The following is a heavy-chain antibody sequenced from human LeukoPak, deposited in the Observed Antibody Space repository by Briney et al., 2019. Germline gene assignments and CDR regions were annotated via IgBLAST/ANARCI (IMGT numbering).Heavy chain of an antibody. CDR3: ARDASGSSIGLIDL. Sequence: PGGSLRLSCAASEFTLRCYSMHWVRQAPRKGLEWVSYISTSSTYIYYADSVKGRFSISRDNAQNSLYLHMDSLRAEDTAVYYCARDASGSSIGLIDLWGQGTLVTVSS. J-gene: IGHJ4*02. CDR2: ISTSSTYI. D-gene: IGHD1-26*01. CDR1: EFTLRCYS. V-gene: IGHV3-21*01.